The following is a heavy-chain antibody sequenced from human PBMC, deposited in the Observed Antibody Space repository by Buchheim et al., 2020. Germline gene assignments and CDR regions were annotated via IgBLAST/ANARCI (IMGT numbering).Heavy chain of an antibody. V-gene: IGHV3-48*01. J-gene: IGHJ5*02. CDR1: GFTFSSYS. CDR2: ISSSSSTI. Sequence: EVQLVESGGGLVQPGGSLRLSCAASGFTFSSYSMNWVRQAPGKGLEWVLYISSSSSTIYYADSVKGRFTISRDNAKNSLYLQMNSLRAEDTAVYYCARDSASLDSSGYYGFDPWGQGTL. D-gene: IGHD3-22*01. CDR3: ARDSASLDSSGYYGFDP.